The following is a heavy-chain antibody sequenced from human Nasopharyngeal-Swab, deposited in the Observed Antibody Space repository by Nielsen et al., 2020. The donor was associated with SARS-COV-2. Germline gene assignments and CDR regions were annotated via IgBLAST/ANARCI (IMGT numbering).Heavy chain of an antibody. CDR1: GFTFSSYW. Sequence: GESLKISCAASGFTFSSYWMHWVRQAPGKGLVWVSRINGDRSSTTYADSVRGRFTISRDNAKNSLYLQMNSLRAEDTALYYCAKDQAAAGTPYWGQGTLVTVSS. V-gene: IGHV3-74*01. J-gene: IGHJ4*02. CDR2: INGDRSST. CDR3: AKDQAAAGTPY. D-gene: IGHD6-13*01.